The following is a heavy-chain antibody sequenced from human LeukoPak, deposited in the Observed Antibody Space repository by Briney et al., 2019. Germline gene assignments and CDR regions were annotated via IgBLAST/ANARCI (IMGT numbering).Heavy chain of an antibody. J-gene: IGHJ4*02. CDR3: AKEPQMGATKNNYFDY. CDR2: ISYDGSNK. V-gene: IGHV3-30*18. D-gene: IGHD1-26*01. Sequence: GRSLRLSCAASGFTFSSYGMHWVRQAPGKGLEWVAVISYDGSNKYYADSVKGRFTISRDNSKNTLYLQMNSLRAEDTAVYYCAKEPQMGATKNNYFDYWGQGTLVTVSS. CDR1: GFTFSSYG.